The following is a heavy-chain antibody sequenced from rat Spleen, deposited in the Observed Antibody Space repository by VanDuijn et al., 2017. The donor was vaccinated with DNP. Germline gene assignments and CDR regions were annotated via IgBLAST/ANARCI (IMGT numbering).Heavy chain of an antibody. Sequence: EVQLVESGGDLVQSGRSLKLSCAASGFTFSDYNMAWVRQAPAKGLEWVAYIGSPAYAPYHGDSVKGRFTISRDNAKSTLYLQMNSLRSEDMATYYCVRWNSGHFDYWGQGVMVTVSS. J-gene: IGHJ2*01. CDR3: VRWNSGHFDY. CDR2: IGSPAYAP. V-gene: IGHV5-22*01. D-gene: IGHD4-3*01. CDR1: GFTFSDYN.